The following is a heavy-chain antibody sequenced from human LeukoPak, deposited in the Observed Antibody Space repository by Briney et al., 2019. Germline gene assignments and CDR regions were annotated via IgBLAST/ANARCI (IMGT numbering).Heavy chain of an antibody. CDR2: IYTSGST. D-gene: IGHD5-12*01. CDR3: ASHYDDWYFDL. CDR1: GGSISSYY. J-gene: IGHJ2*01. Sequence: SETLSLTCTVSGGSISSYYWSWIRQPAGRGLEWIGRIYTSGSTNYNPSLKSRVTISVDTSKNQFSLKLSSVTAADTAVYYCASHYDDWYFDLWGRGTLVTVSS. V-gene: IGHV4-4*07.